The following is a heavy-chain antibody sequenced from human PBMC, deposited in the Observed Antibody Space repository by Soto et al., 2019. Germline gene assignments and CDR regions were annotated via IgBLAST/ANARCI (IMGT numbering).Heavy chain of an antibody. V-gene: IGHV3-48*03. CDR1: GFTFSSYE. CDR2: ITGSGDT. CDR3: TKEKSVMYSGYDAFDI. J-gene: IGHJ3*02. D-gene: IGHD5-12*01. Sequence: EVQLVESGGGLVQPGGSLRLSCAASGFTFSSYEMDWVRQAPGEGLEWVAHITGSGDTLYADSVKGRFTISRDNADNSLYLQMNSLRAEGTALYYCTKEKSVMYSGYDAFDIWGRGTMVIVSS.